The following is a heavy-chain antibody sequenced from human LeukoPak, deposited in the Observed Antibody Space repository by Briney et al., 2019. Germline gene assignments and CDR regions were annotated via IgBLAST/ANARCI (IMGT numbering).Heavy chain of an antibody. V-gene: IGHV1-18*01. J-gene: IGHJ5*02. D-gene: IGHD4-23*01. CDR1: GYTFTSYG. CDR2: ISAYNGNT. CDR3: ARRLYGGNSMASWFDP. Sequence: ASVKVSCKASGYTFTSYGISWVRQAPGQGLEWMGWISAYNGNTNYAQKLQGRVTMTTDTSTSTAYMELRSLRSDDTAVYYCARRLYGGNSMASWFDPWGQGTLVTVSS.